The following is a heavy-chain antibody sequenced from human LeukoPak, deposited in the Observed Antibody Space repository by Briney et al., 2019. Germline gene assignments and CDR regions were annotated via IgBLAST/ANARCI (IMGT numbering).Heavy chain of an antibody. CDR1: TFTFSNYW. J-gene: IGHJ4*02. V-gene: IGHV3-7*03. CDR3: AKEGRSLQTY. CDR2: IKEDGTET. Sequence: PGGSLRLSCAASTFTFSNYWMSWVRLAPGKGLEWVANIKEDGTETYYVDSVKGRFTISRDNAKNSLYLQMNSLRVEDTAVYYCAKEGRSLQTYWGQGTLVTVSS. D-gene: IGHD5-24*01.